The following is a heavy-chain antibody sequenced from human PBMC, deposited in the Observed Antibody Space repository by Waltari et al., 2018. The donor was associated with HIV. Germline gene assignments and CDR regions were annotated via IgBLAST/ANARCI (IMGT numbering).Heavy chain of an antibody. CDR1: GFTFSSYG. CDR2: IWYDGSNK. Sequence: QVQLVESGGGVVQPGRSLRLSCAAPGFTFSSYGRHWVRQAPGKGREWVAVIWYDGSNKYYADSVKGRFTISRDNSKNTLYLQMNSLRAEDTAVYYCAREAADGTPFDYWGQGTLVTVSS. V-gene: IGHV3-33*01. J-gene: IGHJ4*02. D-gene: IGHD6-13*01. CDR3: AREAADGTPFDY.